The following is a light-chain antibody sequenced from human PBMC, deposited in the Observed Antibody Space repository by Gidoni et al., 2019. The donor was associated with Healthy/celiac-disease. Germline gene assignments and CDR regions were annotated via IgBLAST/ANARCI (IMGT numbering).Light chain of an antibody. J-gene: IGKJ4*01. CDR2: GAS. Sequence: DIVLTQYPGTLSLSPGERATLSCRASQSVSSSYLAWYQQKPGQAPRLLIYGASSRATGIPDRFSGSGSGTDFTLTISRLEPEDFAVYYCQQYGSSPPLTFXGXTKVEIK. CDR1: QSVSSSY. CDR3: QQYGSSPPLT. V-gene: IGKV3-20*01.